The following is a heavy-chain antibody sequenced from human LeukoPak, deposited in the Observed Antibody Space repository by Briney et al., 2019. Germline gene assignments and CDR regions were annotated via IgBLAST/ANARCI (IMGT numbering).Heavy chain of an antibody. J-gene: IGHJ6*03. Sequence: ASVKVSCKASGYTFTGYYMHWVRQAPGQGLEWMGWINPNSGGTNYAQKFQGRVTMSRDTSISTAYMELSRLRSDDTAVYYCARGKGIWGGYYYYMDVWGKGTTVTVSS. D-gene: IGHD3-16*01. CDR2: INPNSGGT. CDR3: ARGKGIWGGYYYYMDV. V-gene: IGHV1-2*02. CDR1: GYTFTGYY.